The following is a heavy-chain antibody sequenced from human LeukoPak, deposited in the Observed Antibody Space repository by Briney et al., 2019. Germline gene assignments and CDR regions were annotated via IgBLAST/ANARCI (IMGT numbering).Heavy chain of an antibody. CDR1: GGSFSGYY. V-gene: IGHV4-59*01. J-gene: IGHJ4*02. CDR2: IYYSGST. Sequence: SETLSLTCAVYGGSFSGYYWSWIRQPPGKGLEWIGYIYYSGSTNYNPSLKSRVTISVDTSKNQFSLKLSSVTAADTAVYYCAREFRGGYYFDYWGQGTLVTVSS. D-gene: IGHD1-14*01. CDR3: AREFRGGYYFDY.